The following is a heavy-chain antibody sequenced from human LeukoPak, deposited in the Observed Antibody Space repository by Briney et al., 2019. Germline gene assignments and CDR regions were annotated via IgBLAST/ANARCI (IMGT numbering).Heavy chain of an antibody. J-gene: IGHJ4*02. D-gene: IGHD4-17*01. Sequence: GGSLRLSCVASGFTFRLYVMTWVRQAPGKGLEWVSAITGSGGSIYYADSVRGRFTISRDNSKNTLYLQMNSLRAEDTVVYYCAHPSTPDYGGLDYWGQGTLVTVSS. CDR3: AHPSTPDYGGLDY. V-gene: IGHV3-23*01. CDR1: GFTFRLYV. CDR2: ITGSGGSI.